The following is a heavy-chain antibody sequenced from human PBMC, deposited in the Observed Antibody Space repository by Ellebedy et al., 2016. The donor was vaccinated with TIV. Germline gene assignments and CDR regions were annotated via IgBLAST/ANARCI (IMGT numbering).Heavy chain of an antibody. J-gene: IGHJ4*02. Sequence: GESLKISCAASGFTFSSYWMSWVRQAPGKGLEWVANIKQDGSKRFYVDSVKGRITISRDNAKNSLYLQMNNLRAEDTAVYYCARETLVGVTDSYFDYWGQGTLVTVSS. CDR3: ARETLVGVTDSYFDY. CDR1: GFTFSSYW. V-gene: IGHV3-7*03. CDR2: IKQDGSKR. D-gene: IGHD1-26*01.